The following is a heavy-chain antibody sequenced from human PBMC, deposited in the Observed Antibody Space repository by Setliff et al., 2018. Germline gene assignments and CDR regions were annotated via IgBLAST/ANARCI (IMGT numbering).Heavy chain of an antibody. J-gene: IGHJ4*02. CDR3: ARDLGHGGDSDY. CDR2: IGHTGSI. V-gene: IGHV4-38-2*02. Sequence: PSETLSLTCTVSGYSISSGYTWGWIRQPPGKGLEWVGNIGHTGSINYNPSLKSRLTISRDTSKNQVSLKLNSVTATDTAVYYCARDLGHGGDSDYWGQGILVTV. CDR1: GYSISSGYT. D-gene: IGHD2-21*02.